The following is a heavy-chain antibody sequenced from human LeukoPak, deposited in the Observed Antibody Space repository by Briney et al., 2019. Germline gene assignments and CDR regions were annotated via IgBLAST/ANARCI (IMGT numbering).Heavy chain of an antibody. CDR2: ISGSDGST. CDR3: ARNLGVGSSWYY. J-gene: IGHJ4*02. Sequence: PGGSLRLSCAASGFTFSSYAMSWVRQAPGKGLEWVSAISGSDGSTYHADSVKGRFTISRDNAKNSLYLQMNSLRAEDTAVYYCARNLGVGSSWYYWGQGTLVTVSS. D-gene: IGHD6-13*01. V-gene: IGHV3-23*01. CDR1: GFTFSSYA.